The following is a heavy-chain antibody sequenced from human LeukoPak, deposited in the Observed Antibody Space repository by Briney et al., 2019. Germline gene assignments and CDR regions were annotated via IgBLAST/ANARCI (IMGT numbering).Heavy chain of an antibody. CDR3: ARLESDYYYYMDV. CDR2: ISAYNGNT. CDR1: GYTFTSYG. J-gene: IGHJ6*03. Sequence: GASVKVSCKASGYTFTSYGISWVRQAPGQGLEWMGWISAYNGNTNYAQRLQGRVTMTTDTSTSTAYMELRSLRSDDTAAYYCARLESDYYYYMDVWGKGTTVTVSS. V-gene: IGHV1-18*01.